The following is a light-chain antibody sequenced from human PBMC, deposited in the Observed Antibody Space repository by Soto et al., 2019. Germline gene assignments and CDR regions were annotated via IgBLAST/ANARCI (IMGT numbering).Light chain of an antibody. J-gene: IGKJ4*01. CDR1: QGISTD. CDR2: AAS. V-gene: IGKV1-9*01. Sequence: DIQVTQSPSFLSASVGDRVYITCRASQGISTDLVWYQQKPGKAPKLLIYAASTLQSGVPSRFSGSGSGTEFTLTISSLQPEDFATYYCQQANTYPLTFGGGTKVEVK. CDR3: QQANTYPLT.